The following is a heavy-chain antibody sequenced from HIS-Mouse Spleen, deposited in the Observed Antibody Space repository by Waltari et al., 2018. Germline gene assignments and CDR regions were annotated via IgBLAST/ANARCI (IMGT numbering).Heavy chain of an antibody. CDR1: GGSISSSRYY. CDR3: AREIPYSSSWYDWYFDL. Sequence: QLQLQESGPGLVKPSETLSLTCTVSGGSISSSRYYCGWIRQHPGKGLEWIGGIYYSGSTYYNPSLKSRVTISVDTSKNQFSLKLSSVTAADTAVYYCAREIPYSSSWYDWYFDLWGRGTLVTVSS. CDR2: IYYSGST. D-gene: IGHD6-13*01. V-gene: IGHV4-39*07. J-gene: IGHJ2*01.